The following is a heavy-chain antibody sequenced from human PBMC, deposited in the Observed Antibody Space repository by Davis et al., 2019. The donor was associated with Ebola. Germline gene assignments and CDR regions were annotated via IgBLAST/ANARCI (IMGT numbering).Heavy chain of an antibody. CDR2: ISSSGSTI. CDR1: GFTFSSYA. V-gene: IGHV3-48*03. J-gene: IGHJ4*02. Sequence: PGGSLRLSCAASGFTFSSYAMSRVRQAPGKGLEWVSYISSSGSTIYYADSVKGRFTISRDNAKNSLYLQMNSLRAEDTAVYYCARDLGYYDSSGLDYWGQGTLVTVSS. CDR3: ARDLGYYDSSGLDY. D-gene: IGHD3-22*01.